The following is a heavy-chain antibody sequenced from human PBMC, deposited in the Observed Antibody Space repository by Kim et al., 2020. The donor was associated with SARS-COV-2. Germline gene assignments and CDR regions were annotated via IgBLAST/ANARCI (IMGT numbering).Heavy chain of an antibody. V-gene: IGHV5-51*01. CDR3: ASTKVEMATISEDAFDI. CDR2: IYPGDSDT. J-gene: IGHJ3*02. D-gene: IGHD5-12*01. Sequence: GESLKISCKGSGYSFTSYWIGWVRQMPGKGLEWMGIIYPGDSDTRYSPSFQGQVTISADKSISTAYLQWSSLKASDTAMYYCASTKVEMATISEDAFDIWGQGTMVTVSS. CDR1: GYSFTSYW.